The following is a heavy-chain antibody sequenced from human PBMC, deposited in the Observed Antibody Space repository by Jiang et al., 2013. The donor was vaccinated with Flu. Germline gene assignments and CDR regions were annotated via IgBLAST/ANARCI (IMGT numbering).Heavy chain of an antibody. D-gene: IGHD3-22*01. Sequence: KPTQTLTLTCTFSGFSLNTLGMGVAWIRQPPGKALEWLATIYWDDEIHYSPSLKSRLTITKDTSKNQVVLTMTNMDPVDTATYYCATMIVVVITTDRVGGFDPWGQGTLVTVSS. CDR1: GFSLNTLGMG. V-gene: IGHV2-5*02. J-gene: IGHJ5*02. CDR2: IYWDDEI. CDR3: ATMIVVVITTDRVGGFDP.